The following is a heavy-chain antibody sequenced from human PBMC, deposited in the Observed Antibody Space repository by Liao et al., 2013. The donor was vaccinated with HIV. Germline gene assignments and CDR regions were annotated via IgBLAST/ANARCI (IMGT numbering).Heavy chain of an antibody. J-gene: IGHJ1*01. CDR2: IFKSGSA. Sequence: QVQLQESGPGLVKPSQTLSLTCTVSGGSVSSGDYSWSWIRQAAGQGLEWIGRIFKSGSADYNPSLKSRVTISVDTSKNQFSLRLSFVTAADTAMYYCTRGSRGTVTPFQHWGQGTLVTVSS. CDR3: TRGSRGTVTPFQH. CDR1: GGSVSSGDYS. V-gene: IGHV4-61*02. D-gene: IGHD4-17*01.